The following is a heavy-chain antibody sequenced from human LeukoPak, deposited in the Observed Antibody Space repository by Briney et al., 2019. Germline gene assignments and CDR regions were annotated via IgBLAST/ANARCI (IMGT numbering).Heavy chain of an antibody. J-gene: IGHJ3*01. CDR2: ISFNGRNT. D-gene: IGHD5-12*01. CDR3: ARDIELST. Sequence: GGSLRLSCAASGFNFADSAMSWVRQTPRKGLEWVSLISFNGRNTYYGDSVKGRFTISRDNSKDTVYLQMNSLRAEDTAIFYRARDIELSTWGPGTMVTVSS. V-gene: IGHV3-23*01. CDR1: GFNFADSA.